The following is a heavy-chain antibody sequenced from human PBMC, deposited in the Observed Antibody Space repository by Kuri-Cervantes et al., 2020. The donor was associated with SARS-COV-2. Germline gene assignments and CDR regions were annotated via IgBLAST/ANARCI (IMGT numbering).Heavy chain of an antibody. CDR2: IRYDGSNK. D-gene: IGHD3-16*01. CDR3: AKDSAEVGGQTLMNWFDP. CDR1: GCTFSSYG. V-gene: IGHV3-30*02. J-gene: IGHJ5*02. Sequence: GESLKISCAASGCTFSSYGMHWVRQAPGKGLEWVAFIRYDGSNKYYADSVKGRFTISRDNSKNTLYLQMNSLRAEDTAVYYCAKDSAEVGGQTLMNWFDPWGQGTLVTVSS.